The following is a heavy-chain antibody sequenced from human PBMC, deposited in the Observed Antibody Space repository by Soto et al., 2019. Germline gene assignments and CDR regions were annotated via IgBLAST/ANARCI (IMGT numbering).Heavy chain of an antibody. CDR1: GFSLTTLGVG. J-gene: IGHJ3*01. CDR3: AHSQLTTAANAFDV. V-gene: IGHV2-5*02. D-gene: IGHD1-1*01. CDR2: IYWDDDR. Sequence: QITLKESGPTLVKPTQALTLTCSFSGFSLTTLGVGVAWVRQPPGKALEWLALIYWDDDRQYSPSLKTRLTITKDTSKNQVVLTMTNIDPVDTGTYYCAHSQLTTAANAFDVWGQGTIVTVSS.